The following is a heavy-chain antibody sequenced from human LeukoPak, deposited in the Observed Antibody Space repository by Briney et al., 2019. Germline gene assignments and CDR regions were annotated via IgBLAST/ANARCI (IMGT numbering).Heavy chain of an antibody. V-gene: IGHV3-30*02. CDR2: IRYDGSNK. Sequence: TGGSLRLSCAASGFTFSSYGMHWVRQAPGKGLEWVALIRYDGSNKYYAESVKGRFTISRDNSKNTLYLQMNSLRAEDTAVYYCAKRGFGGNSNDAFDIWGQGTMVTVSS. D-gene: IGHD4-23*01. CDR1: GFTFSSYG. J-gene: IGHJ3*02. CDR3: AKRGFGGNSNDAFDI.